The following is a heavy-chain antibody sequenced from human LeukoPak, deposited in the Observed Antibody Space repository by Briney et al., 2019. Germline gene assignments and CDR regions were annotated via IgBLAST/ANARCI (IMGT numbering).Heavy chain of an antibody. CDR2: ISGSGGST. J-gene: IGHJ4*02. Sequence: SGGSPRLSCAASGFTFSSYAMSWVRQAPGKGLEWVSAISGSGGSTYYADSVKGRFTISRDNSKNTLYLQMNSLRAEDTAVYYCAKKLDYDSSGYLGAYFDYWGQGTLVTVSS. CDR1: GFTFSSYA. CDR3: AKKLDYDSSGYLGAYFDY. D-gene: IGHD3-22*01. V-gene: IGHV3-23*01.